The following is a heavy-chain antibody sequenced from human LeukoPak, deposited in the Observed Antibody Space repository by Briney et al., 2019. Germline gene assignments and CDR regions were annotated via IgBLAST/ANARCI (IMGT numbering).Heavy chain of an antibody. CDR2: INPNSGGT. D-gene: IGHD4-17*01. CDR3: ARPLDYGDYL. J-gene: IGHJ5*02. CDR1: GYTFTGYY. Sequence: ASVKVSCKASGYTFTGYYMHWVRQAPGQGLEWMGWINPNSGGTNYAQKFQGRVTMTRDMSISTAYMELSRLRSDDTAVYYCARPLDYGDYLWGQGTLVTVSS. V-gene: IGHV1-2*02.